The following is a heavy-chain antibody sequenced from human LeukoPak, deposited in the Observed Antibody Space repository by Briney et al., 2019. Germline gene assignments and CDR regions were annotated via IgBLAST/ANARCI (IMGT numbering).Heavy chain of an antibody. D-gene: IGHD5-18*01. Sequence: PSETLSLTCAVYGASFSGDYWSWIRQPPGKWLEWIGEINHSGSTNYNPSLKSRVTISVDTSKNQFSLKLSSVTAADTAVYYCARVSYGYGYYFDYWGQGTLVTVSS. V-gene: IGHV4-34*01. CDR3: ARVSYGYGYYFDY. CDR1: GASFSGDY. J-gene: IGHJ4*02. CDR2: INHSGST.